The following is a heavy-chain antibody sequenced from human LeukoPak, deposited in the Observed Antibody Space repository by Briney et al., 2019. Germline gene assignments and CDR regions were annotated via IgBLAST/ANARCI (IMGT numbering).Heavy chain of an antibody. D-gene: IGHD3-9*01. V-gene: IGHV4-39*01. CDR1: GGSISSSSYY. CDR3: ARQPLTEAYYFDY. J-gene: IGHJ4*02. Sequence: SETLSLTCTVSGGSISSSSYYWGWIRQPPGKGLEWIGSIYYSGSTYYNPSLKSRVTISADTSKNQFSLKLSSVTAADTAVYYCARQPLTEAYYFDYWGQGTLVTVSS. CDR2: IYYSGST.